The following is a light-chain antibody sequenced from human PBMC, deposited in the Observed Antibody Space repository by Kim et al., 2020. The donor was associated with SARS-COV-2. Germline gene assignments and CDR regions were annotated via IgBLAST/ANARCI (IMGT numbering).Light chain of an antibody. Sequence: ASVGDRVTITCRASQGISHYLNWYQQTPGKAPNLLVYAASNLQTGVSSRFSGSGSGTDFTLTITSLQPEDVATYYCQKDYATPLTFGQGTKVDIK. CDR3: QKDYATPLT. J-gene: IGKJ1*01. CDR2: AAS. V-gene: IGKV1-39*01. CDR1: QGISHY.